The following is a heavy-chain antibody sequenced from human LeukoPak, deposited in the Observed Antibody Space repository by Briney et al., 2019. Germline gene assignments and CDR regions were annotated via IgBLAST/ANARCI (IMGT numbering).Heavy chain of an antibody. D-gene: IGHD3-16*01. CDR1: GGSISSSSYY. V-gene: IGHV4-39*07. J-gene: IGHJ6*03. Sequence: SETLSLTCTVSGGSISSSSYYWGWIRQPPGKGLEWIGSIYYSGSTYYNPSLKSRVTISVDTSKNQFSLKLSSVTAADTAVYYCARLHYDYVWGYYYYMDVWGKGTTVTVSS. CDR3: ARLHYDYVWGYYYYMDV. CDR2: IYYSGST.